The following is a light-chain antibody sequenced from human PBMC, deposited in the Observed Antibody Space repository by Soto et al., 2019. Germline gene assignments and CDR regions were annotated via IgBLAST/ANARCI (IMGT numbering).Light chain of an antibody. V-gene: IGKV3-20*01. J-gene: IGKJ1*01. Sequence: EIVLTQSPGTLSLSPGERATLSCRASQSVSINYLAWYQQKPGQAPRLLIYGASSRATGIPDRFSGSGSGTDFTLTISRLEPEDFAVYYCQQYGSSPVTFGQRTKVEIK. CDR1: QSVSINY. CDR2: GAS. CDR3: QQYGSSPVT.